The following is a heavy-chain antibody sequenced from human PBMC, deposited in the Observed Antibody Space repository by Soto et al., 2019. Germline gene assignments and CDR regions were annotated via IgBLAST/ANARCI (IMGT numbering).Heavy chain of an antibody. V-gene: IGHV4-31*03. CDR2: IHYSGST. Sequence: ASETLSLTCTVSGGSISNGGYYWNWFRQHPEKGLEWIGYIHYSGSTWYNPSLEGRVTISVDTSKNQFSLKLRSVTAADTAVYYCARVRGSGSYAAYYFDSWGQGTLVTVSS. J-gene: IGHJ4*01. CDR3: ARVRGSGSYAAYYFDS. CDR1: GGSISNGGYY. D-gene: IGHD3-10*01.